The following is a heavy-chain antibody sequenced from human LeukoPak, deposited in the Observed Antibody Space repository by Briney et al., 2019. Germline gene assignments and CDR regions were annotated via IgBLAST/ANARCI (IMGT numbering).Heavy chain of an antibody. CDR2: MNPNSGNT. CDR1: GYTFTSYD. CDR3: ASRSSHYYGSGSYSYYFDY. D-gene: IGHD3-10*01. V-gene: IGHV1-8*01. J-gene: IGHJ4*02. Sequence: ASVKVSCKASGYTFTSYDINWVRQATGQGLELMGWMNPNSGNTGYAQKFQGRVTMTRNTSISTAYMELSSLRSEDTAVYYCASRSSHYYGSGSYSYYFDYWGQGTLVTVSS.